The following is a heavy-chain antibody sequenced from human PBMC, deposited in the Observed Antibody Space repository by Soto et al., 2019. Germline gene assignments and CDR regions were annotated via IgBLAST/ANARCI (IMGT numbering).Heavy chain of an antibody. J-gene: IGHJ4*02. CDR3: ATEIWRVFES. V-gene: IGHV4-31*03. Sequence: QVQLEESGPGLVKPSQALSLTCTVSRGSITRGGYNWSWLRQRPGQGLEWIGYIFFSGGTYYNPSLESRATISIDTSKTQFSLRLHSVTASDTAVYYCATEIWRVFESWGQGTLVAVSA. CDR2: IFFSGGT. CDR1: RGSITRGGYN. D-gene: IGHD3-10*01.